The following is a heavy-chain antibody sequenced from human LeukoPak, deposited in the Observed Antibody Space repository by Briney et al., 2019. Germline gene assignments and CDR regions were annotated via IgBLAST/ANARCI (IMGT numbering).Heavy chain of an antibody. J-gene: IGHJ4*02. D-gene: IGHD6-13*01. V-gene: IGHV3-53*01. CDR3: AGSIAAADDY. CDR2: IYSGGST. Sequence: GGSLRLSCAASGFTVSSNYMNWVRQPPGKRLEWGSVIYSGGSTYYADSVKGRFTISRDNSKNTLYLQMNSLRAEDTAVYYCAGSIAAADDYWGQGTLVTVSS. CDR1: GFTVSSNY.